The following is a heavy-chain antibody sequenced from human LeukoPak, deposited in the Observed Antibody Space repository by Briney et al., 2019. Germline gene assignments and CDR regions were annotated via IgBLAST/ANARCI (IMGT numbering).Heavy chain of an antibody. Sequence: LSAGSLRLSCAASGFTFSNDWMSWVRQPPGKGLEWVANIKQDGSEKYYVASVKGRFTISRDNAKNSPYLQMNSLRAEDTAVYYCVRESMAAPGYWGQGTLVTVSS. J-gene: IGHJ4*02. CDR2: IKQDGSEK. D-gene: IGHD2/OR15-2a*01. CDR3: VRESMAAPGY. CDR1: GFTFSNDW. V-gene: IGHV3-7*01.